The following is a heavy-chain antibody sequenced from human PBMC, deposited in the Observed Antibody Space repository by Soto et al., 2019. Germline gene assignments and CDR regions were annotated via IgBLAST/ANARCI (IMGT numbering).Heavy chain of an antibody. J-gene: IGHJ4*02. CDR1: GATFSSYA. Sequence: QVQLVQSGAEVRQPASSVKVSCKTSGATFSSYAITWVRQAPGQGLEWMGGIVPTVDTSTYAQKFQGRVTITADKFTNTVYMELSSLRSDYTAVYYCVRVVAISGFPDNWGQGTLVTVSS. V-gene: IGHV1-69*14. CDR3: VRVVAISGFPDN. D-gene: IGHD2-15*01. CDR2: IVPTVDTS.